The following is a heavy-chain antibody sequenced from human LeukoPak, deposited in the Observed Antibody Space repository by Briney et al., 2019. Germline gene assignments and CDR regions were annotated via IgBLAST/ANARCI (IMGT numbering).Heavy chain of an antibody. Sequence: SETLSLTCTVSGGSISSSSYYWSWIRQPPGKGLEWIGYIYYSGSTNYNPSLKSRVTISVDTSKNQFSLKLSSVTAADTAVYYCARTSYDSSGYYRLFDYWGQGTLVTVSS. V-gene: IGHV4-61*01. J-gene: IGHJ4*02. CDR2: IYYSGST. D-gene: IGHD3-22*01. CDR3: ARTSYDSSGYYRLFDY. CDR1: GGSISSSSYY.